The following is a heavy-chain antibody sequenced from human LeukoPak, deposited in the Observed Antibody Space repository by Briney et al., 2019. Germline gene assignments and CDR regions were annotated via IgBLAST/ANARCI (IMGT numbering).Heavy chain of an antibody. CDR1: GGTFSSYA. CDR2: IIPIFGTA. V-gene: IGHV1-69*06. CDR3: ARGGDIVVVQAANRLDDYFDY. J-gene: IGHJ4*02. Sequence: ASVKVSCKASGGTFSSYAISWGGQAPGQGLEWMGGIIPIFGTANYAQKFQGRATITADKSTSTAYMELSSLRPEDTAVYYCARGGDIVVVQAANRLDDYFDYWGQRTLVTVSS. D-gene: IGHD2-2*01.